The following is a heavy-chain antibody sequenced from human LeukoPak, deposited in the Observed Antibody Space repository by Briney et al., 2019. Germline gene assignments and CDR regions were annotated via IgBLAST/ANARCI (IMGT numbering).Heavy chain of an antibody. Sequence: SGGSLLLSCAASGFTFSSYSMNWVRQAPGKGLEWVSSISSSSSYIYYADSVKGRFTISRDNAKNSLYLQMNSLRAEDTAVYYCARPIAAAGTIYYFDYWGQGTLVTVSS. CDR3: ARPIAAAGTIYYFDY. CDR2: ISSSSSYI. D-gene: IGHD6-13*01. J-gene: IGHJ4*02. V-gene: IGHV3-21*01. CDR1: GFTFSSYS.